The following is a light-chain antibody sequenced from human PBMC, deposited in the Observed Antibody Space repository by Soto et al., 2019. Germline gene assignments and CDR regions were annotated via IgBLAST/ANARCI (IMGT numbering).Light chain of an antibody. CDR3: CSYAGTNTFV. J-gene: IGLJ1*01. CDR1: SSDVGSYNL. CDR2: EGN. V-gene: IGLV2-23*01. Sequence: QSALTQPASVSGSPRQSITISCTGTSSDVGSYNLVSWYQQHPGKAPKLMIYEGNKRPSGVSNRFSGSKSANTASLTISGLQTEDEADYYCCSYAGTNTFVFGTGTKLTVL.